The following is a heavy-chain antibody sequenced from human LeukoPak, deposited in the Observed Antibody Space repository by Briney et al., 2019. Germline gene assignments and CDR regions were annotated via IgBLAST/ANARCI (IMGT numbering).Heavy chain of an antibody. CDR1: GFSVSSNY. J-gene: IGHJ4*02. D-gene: IGHD3-22*01. CDR3: ANHYYDSSGNFDY. CDR2: IYSGGST. Sequence: GSLRLSCAAAGFSVSSNYMSWVRQAPGKGLEWVSVIYSGGSTYYADSVKGRFTISRDNSKNTLYLQMNSLRAEDTAVYYCANHYYDSSGNFDYWGQGTLVTVSS. V-gene: IGHV3-53*01.